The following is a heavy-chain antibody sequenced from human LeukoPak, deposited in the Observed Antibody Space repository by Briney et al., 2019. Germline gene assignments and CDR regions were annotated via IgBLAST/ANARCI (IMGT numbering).Heavy chain of an antibody. V-gene: IGHV4-59*01. CDR1: GGSISSYY. D-gene: IGHD5-24*01. Sequence: SETLSLTCTVSGGSISSYYWSWIRQPPGKGLEWIGYIYYSGSTNYNPSLKSRLTISLDTSKNQFSLKLSSVTAADTGIYYCARDFTTDADNWGFRSTWFDPWGQGTLVTVSS. J-gene: IGHJ5*02. CDR3: ARDFTTDADNWGFRSTWFDP. CDR2: IYYSGST.